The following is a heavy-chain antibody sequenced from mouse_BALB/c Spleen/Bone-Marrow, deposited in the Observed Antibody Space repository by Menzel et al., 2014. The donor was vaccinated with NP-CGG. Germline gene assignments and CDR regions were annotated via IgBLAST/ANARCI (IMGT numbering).Heavy chain of an antibody. V-gene: IGHV1-14*01. D-gene: IGHD4-1*01. CDR1: GYTFNSXX. CDR2: ITPYNDDT. CDR3: ARWGGTSYFDY. J-gene: IGHJ2*01. Sequence: EXQLQQSGPELVKPGASVKMSCKASGYTFNSXXXHWVXQKPXXGXXWXXXITPYNDDTKYNEKFKGKATLTSDKSSSTAYMELXXRTSEDSAVYYRARWGGTSYFDYWGQGTTLTVSS.